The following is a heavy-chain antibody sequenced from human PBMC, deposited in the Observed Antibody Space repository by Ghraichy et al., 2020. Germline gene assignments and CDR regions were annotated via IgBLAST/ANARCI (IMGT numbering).Heavy chain of an antibody. CDR2: ISWNSGNI. J-gene: IGHJ6*02. V-gene: IGHV3-9*01. CDR1: GFTFDEYA. CDR3: AKDMGSGQWVGYYYSYHAMDV. Sequence: GGSLRLSCAASGFTFDEYAMHWDRQAPGKGLEWVSGISWNSGNIGYADSVRGRFTISRDNAKNSLYLQMNSLRAEDTAFYYCAKDMGSGQWVGYYYSYHAMDVWGQGTTVTVSS. D-gene: IGHD6-19*01.